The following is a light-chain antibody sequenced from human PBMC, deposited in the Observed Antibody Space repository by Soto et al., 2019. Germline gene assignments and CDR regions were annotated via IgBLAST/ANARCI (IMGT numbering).Light chain of an antibody. V-gene: IGKV3-20*01. CDR2: GAS. CDR1: QSVRSTF. CDR3: QQYHDSPMNT. Sequence: VLPQSPDTLSLSPGDRATLSCRASQSVRSTFLAGYQQKPGQAPRLLIYGASNRAAGIPERFSGSASGTEFTLTISRLEPDDYAVYYCQQYHDSPMNTFGQGTKLQIK. J-gene: IGKJ2*01.